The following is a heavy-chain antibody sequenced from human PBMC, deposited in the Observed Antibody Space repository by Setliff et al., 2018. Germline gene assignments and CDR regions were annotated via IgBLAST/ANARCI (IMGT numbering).Heavy chain of an antibody. Sequence: PGESLKISCKGFGHNFGNYWIAWVRQRPGKGLEWMGIIYPGDSDTRYSPSFQGQVTISGDKSISTAYLSWSSLKASDTAMYYCSKAARYFDFWSGFPAVDSWGQGTMVTVSS. V-gene: IGHV5-51*01. J-gene: IGHJ4*02. CDR1: GHNFGNYW. CDR3: SKAARYFDFWSGFPAVDS. D-gene: IGHD3-3*01. CDR2: IYPGDSDT.